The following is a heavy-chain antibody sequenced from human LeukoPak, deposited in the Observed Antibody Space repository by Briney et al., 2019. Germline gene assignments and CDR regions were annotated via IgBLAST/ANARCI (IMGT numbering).Heavy chain of an antibody. CDR1: GYTFTSYY. Sequence: ASVKASCKASGYTFTSYYMHWVRQAPGQGLEWMGIINPSGGSTSYAQKFQGRVTMTRDTSTSTVYMELSSLRSEDTAVYYCASLGEDILTGYSQIYWGQGTLVTVSS. CDR2: INPSGGST. CDR3: ASLGEDILTGYSQIY. V-gene: IGHV1-46*01. J-gene: IGHJ4*02. D-gene: IGHD3-9*01.